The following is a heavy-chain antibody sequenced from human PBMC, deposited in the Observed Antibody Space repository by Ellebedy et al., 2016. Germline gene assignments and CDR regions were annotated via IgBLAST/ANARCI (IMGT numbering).Heavy chain of an antibody. Sequence: SLKISXAVSGFTFTSYSMKWVRQTPGKGLEWVSGISWNSGSIGYADSVKGRFTISRDNAKNSLYLQMNSLRAEDTALYYCAKVWYSSGYYYDAFDIWGQGTMVTVSS. CDR3: AKVWYSSGYYYDAFDI. CDR1: GFTFTSYS. CDR2: ISWNSGSI. D-gene: IGHD3-22*01. J-gene: IGHJ3*02. V-gene: IGHV3-9*01.